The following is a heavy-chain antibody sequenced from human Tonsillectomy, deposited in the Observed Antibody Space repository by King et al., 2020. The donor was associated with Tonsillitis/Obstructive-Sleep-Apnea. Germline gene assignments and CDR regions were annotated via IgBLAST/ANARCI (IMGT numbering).Heavy chain of an antibody. J-gene: IGHJ4*02. Sequence: LVQSGSEVMEHGGSVKLSCRASGYTFTIYYMHWVRQAPGQGLEWQGFVNPSGGRTNYYTRFQGRVTMTRDTSTTTVYMEMSRLSSEDTAVYYCARGYYYGSGSYRDPYFDNWGQGTLVTVSS. D-gene: IGHD3-10*01. V-gene: IGHV1-46*01. CDR1: GYTFTIYY. CDR2: VNPSGGRT. CDR3: ARGYYYGSGSYRDPYFDN.